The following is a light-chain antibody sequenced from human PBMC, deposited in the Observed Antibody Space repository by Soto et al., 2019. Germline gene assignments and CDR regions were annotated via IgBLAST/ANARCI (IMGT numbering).Light chain of an antibody. CDR1: SSDVGAYSY. V-gene: IGLV2-8*01. J-gene: IGLJ2*01. Sequence: QSVLTQPPSASGSPGQSVTISCTGTSSDVGAYSYVSWYQQHPGKAPKLMIYEVSKRPSGVPDRFSGSKSGNTASLTVSGLQAEDEADYYCFSYAGSNPRVVFGGGTKLTVL. CDR3: FSYAGSNPRVV. CDR2: EVS.